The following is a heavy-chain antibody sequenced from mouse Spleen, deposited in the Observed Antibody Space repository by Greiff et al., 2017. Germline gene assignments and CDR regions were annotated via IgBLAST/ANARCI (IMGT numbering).Heavy chain of an antibody. D-gene: IGHD2-4*01. Sequence: VKLVESGAELVKPGASVKLSCKASGYTFTSYDINWVRQRPEQGLEWIGWICTGDGSTKYNEKFKGKATLTTDKSSSTAYMQLSRLTSEDSAVYFCARDGGLRRDFDYWGQGTTLTVSS. J-gene: IGHJ2*01. CDR3: ARDGGLRRDFDY. V-gene: IGHV1-85*01. CDR2: ICTGDGST. CDR1: GYTFTSYD.